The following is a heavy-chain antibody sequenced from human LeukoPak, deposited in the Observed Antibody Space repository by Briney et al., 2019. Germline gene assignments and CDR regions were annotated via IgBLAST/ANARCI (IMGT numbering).Heavy chain of an antibody. CDR2: ISRNSYNI. D-gene: IGHD3-9*01. CDR3: AKSRDDGTGYYYDY. Sequence: GGSLRLSCAASGFSFNDYAMRWVRQAPGKGLEWVAGISRNSYNIAYGDSVKGRFTISRDNAKKSLSLQMNSLGTEDTAFYYCAKSRDDGTGYYYDYWGQGVLVTVAS. CDR1: GFSFNDYA. V-gene: IGHV3-9*01. J-gene: IGHJ4*02.